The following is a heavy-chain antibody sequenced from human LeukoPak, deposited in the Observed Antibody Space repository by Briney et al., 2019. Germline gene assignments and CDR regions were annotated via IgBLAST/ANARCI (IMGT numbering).Heavy chain of an antibody. J-gene: IGHJ6*03. V-gene: IGHV4-61*01. Sequence: PSETLSLTCTVSGGSISSNSSYWSWIRQPPGKGLEWIGYIYYSGSTNYNPSLKSRVTISVDTSKNQFSLKLSSVTAADTAVYYCARALGYYYMDVWGKGTTVTISS. CDR1: GGSISSNSSY. D-gene: IGHD3-16*01. CDR3: ARALGYYYMDV. CDR2: IYYSGST.